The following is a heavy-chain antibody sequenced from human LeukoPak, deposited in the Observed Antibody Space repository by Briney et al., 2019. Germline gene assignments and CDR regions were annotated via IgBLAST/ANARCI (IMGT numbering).Heavy chain of an antibody. CDR2: IRYDGSNK. J-gene: IGHJ3*02. V-gene: IGHV3-30*02. D-gene: IGHD3-10*01. Sequence: GGSLRLSCAASGFTFSSYGMHWVCQAPGKGLEWVAFIRYDGSNKYYADSVKGRFTISRDNSKNTLYLQMNSLRAEDTAVYYCAKDLEGWFGEFVDAFDIWGQGTMVTVSS. CDR3: AKDLEGWFGEFVDAFDI. CDR1: GFTFSSYG.